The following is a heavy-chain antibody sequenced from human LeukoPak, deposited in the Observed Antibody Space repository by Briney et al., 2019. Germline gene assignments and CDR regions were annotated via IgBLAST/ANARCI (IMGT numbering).Heavy chain of an antibody. CDR2: IYYSGST. J-gene: IGHJ4*02. D-gene: IGHD3-16*01. CDR1: GGSISSGDYY. Sequence: SETLSLTCTVSGGSISSGDYYWSWIRQPPGKGLEWIGYIYYSGSTNYNPSLKSRVTISVDTSKNQFSLKLSSVTAADTALYYCARGIWPDYRANSWGQGTLVTVSS. CDR3: ARGIWPDYRANS. V-gene: IGHV4-30-4*08.